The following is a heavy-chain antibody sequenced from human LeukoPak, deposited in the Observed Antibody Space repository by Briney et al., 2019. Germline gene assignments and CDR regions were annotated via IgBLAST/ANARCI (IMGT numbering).Heavy chain of an antibody. CDR3: ARHALRRGPWFFEY. CDR1: GGSISSYY. V-gene: IGHV4-39*01. CDR2: IYYSGST. D-gene: IGHD4-17*01. Sequence: SETLSLPCTVSGGSISSYYWGWIRQPPGKGLEWIGSIYYSGSTYNPSLKSRVTISVDTSKKQFSLNLSSVTAADTAVYYCARHALRRGPWFFEYWGQGTLVTVSS. J-gene: IGHJ4*02.